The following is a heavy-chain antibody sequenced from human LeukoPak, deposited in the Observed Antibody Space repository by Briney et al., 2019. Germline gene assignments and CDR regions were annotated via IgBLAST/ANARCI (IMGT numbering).Heavy chain of an antibody. Sequence: GGSLRLSCAASGFTFSSYGMHWVRQAPGKGLEWVAFIRYDGSNKYYADSVKGRFTISRDNSKNTLYLQMNSLRAEDTAVYYCAKVDADGSGSYYNPHYMDVWGKGTTVTISS. V-gene: IGHV3-30*02. CDR3: AKVDADGSGSYYNPHYMDV. J-gene: IGHJ6*03. CDR1: GFTFSSYG. CDR2: IRYDGSNK. D-gene: IGHD3-10*01.